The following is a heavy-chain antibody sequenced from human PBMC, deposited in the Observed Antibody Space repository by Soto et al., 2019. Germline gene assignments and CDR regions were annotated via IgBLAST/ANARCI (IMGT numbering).Heavy chain of an antibody. CDR1: GGSISSSSYY. CDR2: IYYSGST. J-gene: IGHJ6*03. Sequence: QLQLQESGPGLVKPSETLSLTCNVSGGSISSSSYYWGWIRQPPGEGLEWIGSIYYSGSTYYNPSLKSRVTISVDTSKNQFSLKLSSVTAADTAVYYCARGYYYMDVWGKGTTVTVSS. CDR3: ARGYYYMDV. V-gene: IGHV4-39*01.